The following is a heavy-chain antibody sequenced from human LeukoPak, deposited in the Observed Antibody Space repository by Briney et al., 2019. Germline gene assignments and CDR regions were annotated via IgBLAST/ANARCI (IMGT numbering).Heavy chain of an antibody. D-gene: IGHD6-6*01. J-gene: IGHJ4*02. V-gene: IGHV1-46*01. CDR3: ARERMYSSLFHLFYY. CDR1: GYTFTSYY. CDR2: INPSGGDT. Sequence: GASVKVSCKASGYTFTSYYMHWVRQGPGQGLEWMGVINPSGGDTTYAQKFQGRVTMTRDTSTNTVYMELSSLRSEDTAFYYCARERMYSSLFHLFYYWGQGTLVTVSS.